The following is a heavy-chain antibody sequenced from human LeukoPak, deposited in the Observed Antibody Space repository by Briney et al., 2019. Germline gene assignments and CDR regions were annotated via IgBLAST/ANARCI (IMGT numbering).Heavy chain of an antibody. V-gene: IGHV4-39*07. CDR1: GGSISSSSYY. CDR3: ARKYYYDSSGYLPDPFDY. CDR2: IYYSGST. Sequence: SETLSLTCTVSGGSISSSSYYWGWIRQPPGKGVEWIGSIYYSGSTYYNPSLKSRVTISVDTSKNQFSLKLSSVTAADTAVYYCARKYYYDSSGYLPDPFDYWGQGTLVTVSS. D-gene: IGHD3-22*01. J-gene: IGHJ4*02.